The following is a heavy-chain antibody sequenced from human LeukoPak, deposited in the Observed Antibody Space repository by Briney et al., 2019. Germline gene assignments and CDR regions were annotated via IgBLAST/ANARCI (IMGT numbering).Heavy chain of an antibody. J-gene: IGHJ4*02. D-gene: IGHD3-10*01. CDR1: GYSISSSYY. V-gene: IGHV4-38-2*02. Sequence: PSETLSLTCTVSGYSISSSYYWGWIRQPPGKGLEWIGSIYYSGSTYYNPSLKSRVTISVDTSKNQFSLKLSSVTAADTAVYYCARRRITMVRGVPRYFDYWGQGTLVTVSS. CDR3: ARRRITMVRGVPRYFDY. CDR2: IYYSGST.